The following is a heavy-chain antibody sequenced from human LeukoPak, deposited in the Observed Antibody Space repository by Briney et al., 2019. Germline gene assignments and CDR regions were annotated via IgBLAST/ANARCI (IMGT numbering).Heavy chain of an antibody. D-gene: IGHD4-17*01. Sequence: TGGSLRLACAASGFTVSSNYMSWVRQAPGKGLEWVSVIYSGGSTYYADSVKGRFSISRDNSKNTLYLQMNSLRAEDTAVYYCARLDYEAYNWFDPWGQGALVTVSS. CDR1: GFTVSSNY. CDR3: ARLDYEAYNWFDP. V-gene: IGHV3-53*01. CDR2: IYSGGST. J-gene: IGHJ5*02.